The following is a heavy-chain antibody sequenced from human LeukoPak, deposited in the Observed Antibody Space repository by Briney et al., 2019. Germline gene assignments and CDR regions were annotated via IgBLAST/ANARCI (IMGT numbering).Heavy chain of an antibody. J-gene: IGHJ4*02. CDR1: GFTFSSYS. Sequence: GGSLRLSCAASGFTFSSYSMNWVRQAPGKGLEWVSSISSSRSYIYYADSVKGRFTISRDNAKNSLYLQMNSLRAEDTAVYYCARDVPLRYYDSSGYYGGAFDYWGQGTLVTVSS. CDR3: ARDVPLRYYDSSGYYGGAFDY. D-gene: IGHD3-22*01. V-gene: IGHV3-21*01. CDR2: ISSSRSYI.